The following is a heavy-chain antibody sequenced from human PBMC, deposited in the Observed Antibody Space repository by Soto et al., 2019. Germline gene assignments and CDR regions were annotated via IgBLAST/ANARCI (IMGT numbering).Heavy chain of an antibody. CDR1: GFTFSSYT. CDR3: AQGKISTTGLNY. V-gene: IGHV3-23*01. Sequence: GGSLRLSCAASGFTFSSYTMSWARQAPGKGLEWVSSISNSGGSTYHADSVKGRFTISRVDSEKTLYLQMNSLRVEDAAIYFCAQGKISTTGLNYWGQGTLVTVSS. CDR2: ISNSGGST. J-gene: IGHJ4*02. D-gene: IGHD1-1*01.